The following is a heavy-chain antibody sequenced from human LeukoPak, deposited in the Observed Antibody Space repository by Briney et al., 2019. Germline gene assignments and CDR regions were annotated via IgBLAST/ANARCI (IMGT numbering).Heavy chain of an antibody. J-gene: IGHJ4*02. CDR3: ARDQLMVRGESYSIKDY. Sequence: SETLSLTCTVSGGSISSYYWSWIRQPAGKGLEWIGRIYTSGSTYYNPSLKSRVTISVDTSKNQFSLKLSSVTAADTAVYYCARDQLMVRGESYSIKDYWGQGTLVTVSS. CDR2: IYTSGST. CDR1: GGSISSYY. V-gene: IGHV4-4*07. D-gene: IGHD3-10*01.